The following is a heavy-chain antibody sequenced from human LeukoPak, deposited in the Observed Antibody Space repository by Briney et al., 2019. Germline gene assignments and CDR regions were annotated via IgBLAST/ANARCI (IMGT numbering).Heavy chain of an antibody. J-gene: IGHJ5*02. Sequence: SVKLSCNASGGTFSSYALSWVRQGPGQGLEWKGRIIPILGIANYAQKFQGRVTITADKSTSTAYMELSSLRSEDTAVYYCARDRAATVVHFDYNSFDPWGQGTLVTVSS. CDR3: ARDRAATVVHFDYNSFDP. CDR2: IIPILGIA. V-gene: IGHV1-69*04. D-gene: IGHD4-23*01. CDR1: GGTFSSYA.